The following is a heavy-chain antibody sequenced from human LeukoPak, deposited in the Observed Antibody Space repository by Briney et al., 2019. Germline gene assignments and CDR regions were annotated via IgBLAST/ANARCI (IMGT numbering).Heavy chain of an antibody. Sequence: NAGGSLRLSCAASGFTFSSYTINWVRQAPGKGLEWVSSISGSSYYIYYADSVRGRFTISRDNAKNSVYLQMNSLRAEDTAVYYCARDPSIVGDPNWFDPWGQGTLVTVSS. J-gene: IGHJ5*02. V-gene: IGHV3-21*01. CDR1: GFTFSSYT. D-gene: IGHD1-26*01. CDR3: ARDPSIVGDPNWFDP. CDR2: ISGSSYYI.